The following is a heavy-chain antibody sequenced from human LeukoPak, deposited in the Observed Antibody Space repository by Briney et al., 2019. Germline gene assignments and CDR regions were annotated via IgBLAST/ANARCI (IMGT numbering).Heavy chain of an antibody. Sequence: SLRLSCAASGFTFGDYAMHWVRLAPGKGLEWVSGISWNSGNLDYADSVKGRFTISRDNAKKSLYLQMNSLRPEDTAFYYCAKDRDLDYWGQGTLVTVSS. CDR2: ISWNSGNL. CDR3: AKDRDLDY. CDR1: GFTFGDYA. J-gene: IGHJ4*02. V-gene: IGHV3-9*01.